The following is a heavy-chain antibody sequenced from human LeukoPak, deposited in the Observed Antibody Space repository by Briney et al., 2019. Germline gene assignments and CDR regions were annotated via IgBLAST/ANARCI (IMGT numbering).Heavy chain of an antibody. V-gene: IGHV4-4*02. Sequence: SETLSLTCAVSDDSISSSNWWSWVRQPPGKGLDWIGEIYHSGSTNYNPSLKSRVTISVDKSKNQFSLKLSSVTAADTAVYYCARVAGARSGWYLPPYYYYMDVWGKGTTVTVSS. CDR1: DDSISSSNW. J-gene: IGHJ6*03. CDR3: ARVAGARSGWYLPPYYYYMDV. D-gene: IGHD6-19*01. CDR2: IYHSGST.